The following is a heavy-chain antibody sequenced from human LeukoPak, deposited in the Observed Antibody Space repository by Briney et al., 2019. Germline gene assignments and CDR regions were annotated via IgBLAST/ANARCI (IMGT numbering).Heavy chain of an antibody. V-gene: IGHV4-4*07. Sequence: SETLSLTCTVSGGCISSYYWSWVRQPAGKGLEWIGRIYTSGRTNYNPSLKSRVTMSVDTSKNQFSMKLRSVTAADTAVYYCARERYSNYEGVYYYYVMDVWGQGTTVTVSS. CDR2: IYTSGRT. CDR1: GGCISSYY. J-gene: IGHJ6*02. D-gene: IGHD4-11*01. CDR3: ARERYSNYEGVYYYYVMDV.